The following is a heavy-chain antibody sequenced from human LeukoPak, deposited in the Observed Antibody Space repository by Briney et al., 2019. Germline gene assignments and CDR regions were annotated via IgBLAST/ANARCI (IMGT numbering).Heavy chain of an antibody. V-gene: IGHV4-34*01. CDR2: INHSGST. Sequence: NPSETLSLTCAVYCGSLSGYYWSWIRQPPGKGLEWIGEINHSGSTNYNPSLKSRVTISVDTSKNQFSLKLSSVTAADTAVYYCAIRIAVAGTAFDYWGQGTLVTVSS. J-gene: IGHJ4*02. CDR1: CGSLSGYY. CDR3: AIRIAVAGTAFDY. D-gene: IGHD6-19*01.